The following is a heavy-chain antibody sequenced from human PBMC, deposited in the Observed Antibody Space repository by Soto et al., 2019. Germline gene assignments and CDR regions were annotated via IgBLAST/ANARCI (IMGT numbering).Heavy chain of an antibody. CDR2: ISPAGTNQ. CDR3: ARENSRISPRLFQH. Sequence: GSLRLSCVASGFIFSDYAMHWARQAPGKGLEWVALISPAGTNQYYADSAKGRFTISRDNSKNTLYLQMNSLRPEDTGLYYCARENSRISPRLFQHWGHGTLVTVSS. CDR1: GFIFSDYA. V-gene: IGHV3-30-3*01. D-gene: IGHD6-6*01. J-gene: IGHJ1*01.